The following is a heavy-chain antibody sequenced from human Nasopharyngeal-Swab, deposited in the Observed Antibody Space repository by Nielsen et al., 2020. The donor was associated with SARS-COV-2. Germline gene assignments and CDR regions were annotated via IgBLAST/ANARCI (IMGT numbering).Heavy chain of an antibody. CDR2: ISYDGTNK. Sequence: GESLKISCSASGFTFSSYAMHWVRQSPGKGLEWVALISYDGTNKDYADSVKGRFTLSRDNSINTLYLQMNSLRPEDTALYHCVRDYNWRLDYWGQGTLVTVSS. V-gene: IGHV3-30-3*01. J-gene: IGHJ4*02. CDR1: GFTFSSYA. D-gene: IGHD1-20*01. CDR3: VRDYNWRLDY.